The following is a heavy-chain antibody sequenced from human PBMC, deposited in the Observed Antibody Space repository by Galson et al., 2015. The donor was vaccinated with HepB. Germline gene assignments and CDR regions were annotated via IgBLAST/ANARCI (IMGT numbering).Heavy chain of an antibody. CDR3: ARGGWLQLYQFDL. J-gene: IGHJ5*02. CDR1: EYSFNSYW. Sequence: QSGAEVKKPGESLKISCKAFEYSFNSYWIGWVRQMPGKGLEWMGIIYPGDSDTRYSPSFQGHVTISADKSINTAYLQWSGLKASDTAMYFCARGGWLQLYQFDLWGQGTLVTVSS. V-gene: IGHV5-51*01. D-gene: IGHD5-24*01. CDR2: IYPGDSDT.